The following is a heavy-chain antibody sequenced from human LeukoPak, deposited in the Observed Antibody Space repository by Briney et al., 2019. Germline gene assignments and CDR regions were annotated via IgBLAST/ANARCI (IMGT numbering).Heavy chain of an antibody. CDR1: GFTFDDYG. J-gene: IGHJ4*02. CDR2: INWNGGST. V-gene: IGHV3-20*04. Sequence: GGSLRLSCAASGFTFDDYGMSWVGQAPGKGLEWVSGINWNGGSTGYADSVKGRFTISRDNAKNSLYLQMNSLRAEDTALYYCARDSRVITFGGVIVYFDYWGQGTLVTVSS. D-gene: IGHD3-16*02. CDR3: ARDSRVITFGGVIVYFDY.